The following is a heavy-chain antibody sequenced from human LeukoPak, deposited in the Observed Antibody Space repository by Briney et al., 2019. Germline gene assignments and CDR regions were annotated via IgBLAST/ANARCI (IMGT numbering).Heavy chain of an antibody. CDR2: INPNSGGT. J-gene: IGHJ3*02. D-gene: IGHD4-23*01. CDR3: ARPQDHGGNVENFNI. Sequence: ASVKVSCKASGYTFTAYYIHWVRQAPGQGLEWMGWINPNSGGTNYALKFRGRVTMTRDTSISTASMELSRLISDDTAVYYCARPQDHGGNVENFNIRGQGTMVTVSS. CDR1: GYTFTAYY. V-gene: IGHV1-2*02.